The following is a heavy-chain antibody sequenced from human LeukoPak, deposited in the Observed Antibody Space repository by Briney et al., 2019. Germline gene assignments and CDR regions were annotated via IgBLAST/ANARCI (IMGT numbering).Heavy chain of an antibody. D-gene: IGHD1-1*01. Sequence: SETLSLTCTVSRGSTSTYYWSWIRQPAGKGLEWIGRISTSGRTNYNPSLKSRLTMSADTSKNQFSLILNSVTAADTAVYYCAVGRPRNTTRLDDGYDFWGQGTMVTVSS. V-gene: IGHV4-4*07. CDR2: ISTSGRT. J-gene: IGHJ3*01. CDR3: AVGRPRNTTRLDDGYDF. CDR1: RGSTSTYY.